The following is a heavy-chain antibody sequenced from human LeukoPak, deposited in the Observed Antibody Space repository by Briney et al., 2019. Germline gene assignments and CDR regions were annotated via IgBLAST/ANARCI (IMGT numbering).Heavy chain of an antibody. CDR3: TREPWGAKGAAWGMDV. D-gene: IGHD1-26*01. J-gene: IGHJ6*02. V-gene: IGHV3-7*03. CDR1: GFTFSGYW. CDR2: IKQDGSEK. Sequence: GGSLRLSCAASGFTFSGYWMTWVRQAPGKGLEWVANIKQDGSEKYYVDSVKGRFTISRDISKNTLYLQMDSLRAEDTAVYYCTREPWGAKGAAWGMDVWGQGTTVTVSS.